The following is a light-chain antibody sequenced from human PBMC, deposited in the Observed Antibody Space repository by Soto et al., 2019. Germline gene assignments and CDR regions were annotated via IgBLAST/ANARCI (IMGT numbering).Light chain of an antibody. CDR2: GAS. J-gene: IGKJ4*01. CDR1: ESVSSN. V-gene: IGKV3-20*01. Sequence: VMTQSPATLSVSPGERATLSCRASESVSSNLAWYQQRPGQAPRLLIYGASTRATDTPVRFSGSGSGTDFTLTISRLEPEDSAVYYCQQYGSSPLTFGGGTKV. CDR3: QQYGSSPLT.